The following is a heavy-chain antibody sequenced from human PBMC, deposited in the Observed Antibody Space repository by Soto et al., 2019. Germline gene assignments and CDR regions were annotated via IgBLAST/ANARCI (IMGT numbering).Heavy chain of an antibody. D-gene: IGHD3-16*01. CDR3: ARDPINYAYVWGSDWSDP. CDR2: TYYRSKWYN. V-gene: IGHV6-1*01. J-gene: IGHJ5*02. Sequence: SQTLSLTCAISGDSVSSNSAAWNWIRQSPSRGLQWLGRTYYRSKWYNDYAVSVKSRITINPDTSKNQFSLQLNSVTPEDTAVYYCARDPINYAYVWGSDWSDPCGQATLVTVSS. CDR1: GDSVSSNSAA.